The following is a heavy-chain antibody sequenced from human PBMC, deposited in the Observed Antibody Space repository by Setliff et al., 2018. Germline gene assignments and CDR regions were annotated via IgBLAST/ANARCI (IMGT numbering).Heavy chain of an antibody. CDR3: ARDQWVRSPPLYFSYSMDV. CDR1: GGSIINSYY. D-gene: IGHD5-12*01. CDR2: ISTSGNT. Sequence: SETLSLTCTVSGGSIINSYYWSWIRQPAGKGLEWIGRISTSGNTNYNPSLKSRVTVSLDTSKNQFSLKLTSMTAADTAVYYCARDQWVRSPPLYFSYSMDVWGQGTTGTV. V-gene: IGHV4-4*07. J-gene: IGHJ6*02.